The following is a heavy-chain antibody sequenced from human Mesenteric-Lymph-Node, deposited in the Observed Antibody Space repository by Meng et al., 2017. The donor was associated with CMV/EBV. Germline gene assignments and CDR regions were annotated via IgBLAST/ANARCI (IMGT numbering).Heavy chain of an antibody. J-gene: IGHJ4*02. D-gene: IGHD3-16*01. CDR2: MRDSETM. CDR1: GGSISSCGYF. V-gene: IGHV4-31*03. Sequence: CTVSGGSISSCGYFWSWIRQHPGKGLEWIGYMRDSETMQSTPSLKSRLTISVDTSMNQISLTLTSVTAADTAVYYCARERGRLIDYWGQGILVTVSS. CDR3: ARERGRLIDY.